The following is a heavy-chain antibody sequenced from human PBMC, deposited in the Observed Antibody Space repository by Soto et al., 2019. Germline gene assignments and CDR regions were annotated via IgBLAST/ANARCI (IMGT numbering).Heavy chain of an antibody. Sequence: SETLSLTCTVSGGSISSYYWSWIRQPPGKGLEWIGYIYCSGSTNYNPSLKSRVTISVDTSKNQFSLKLSSVTAADTAVYYCARDLHYDFWSYAFDYWGQGTLVTVSS. J-gene: IGHJ4*02. CDR1: GGSISSYY. V-gene: IGHV4-59*01. D-gene: IGHD3-3*01. CDR2: IYCSGST. CDR3: ARDLHYDFWSYAFDY.